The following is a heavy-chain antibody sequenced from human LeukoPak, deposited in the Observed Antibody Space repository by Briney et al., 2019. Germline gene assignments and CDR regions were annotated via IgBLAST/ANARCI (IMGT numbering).Heavy chain of an antibody. J-gene: IGHJ4*02. D-gene: IGHD3/OR15-3a*01. Sequence: ASVKVSCKASGYTFTNYAMNWVRQAPGQGLEWMGWINTNTVNPTYAQGFTGRFVFSLDTSVSTAYLQISSLKAEDTAVYYCARGTSGLATTNDYWGQGTLVTVSS. CDR1: GYTFTNYA. V-gene: IGHV7-4-1*02. CDR3: ARGTSGLATTNDY. CDR2: INTNTVNP.